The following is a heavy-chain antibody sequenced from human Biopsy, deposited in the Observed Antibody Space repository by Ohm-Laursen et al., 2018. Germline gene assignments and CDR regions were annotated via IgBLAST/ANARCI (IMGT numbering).Heavy chain of an antibody. CDR3: ATKLTGYSHH. CDR2: NIPILGTG. CDR1: GGTFSNYG. V-gene: IGHV1-69*06. D-gene: IGHD3-9*01. J-gene: IGHJ1*01. Sequence: SVKVSCKAPGGTFSNYGVNWVRQAPGQGLEWLGGNIPILGTGNYAQKFQDRVTVAADTSTSTATMELRSLRSDDTAVYYCATKLTGYSHHWGQGTLVIASS.